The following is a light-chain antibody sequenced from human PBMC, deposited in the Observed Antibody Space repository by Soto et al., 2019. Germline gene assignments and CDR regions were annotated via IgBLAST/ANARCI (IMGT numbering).Light chain of an antibody. V-gene: IGLV1-44*01. J-gene: IGLJ2*01. CDR1: SSNIGSNP. CDR2: DN. CDR3: AAWDASLNGVV. Sequence: QSVLTQPPSASGTPGLVVTFSCSGSSSNIGSNPVSWYQLLPGTAPKLLIYDNERPSGDPDRFSGSKSGTSASLAISGLQSEDEEDYYCAAWDASLNGVVFGGGTKLTVL.